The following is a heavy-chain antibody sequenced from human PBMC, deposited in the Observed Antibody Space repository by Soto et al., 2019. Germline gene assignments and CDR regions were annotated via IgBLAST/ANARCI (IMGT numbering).Heavy chain of an antibody. CDR3: ARDHRTHYYGF. CDR2: INAGNGNT. D-gene: IGHD3-10*01. CDR1: GYTFTSYA. V-gene: IGHV1-3*01. Sequence: ASVKVSCKASGYTFTSYAMHWVRQAPGQRLEWMGWINAGNGNTKYSQKFQGRVTITRDTSASTTYMELSSLRSEDTAVYYCARDHRTHYYGFWGQGTLVTVSS. J-gene: IGHJ4*02.